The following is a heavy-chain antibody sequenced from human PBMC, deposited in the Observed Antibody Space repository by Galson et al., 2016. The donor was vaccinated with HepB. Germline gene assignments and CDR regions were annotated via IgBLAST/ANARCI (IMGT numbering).Heavy chain of an antibody. J-gene: IGHJ4*02. CDR3: AKVTRDWDPLPNGC. CDR1: GFTFSDYY. CDR2: IKQDGSEK. V-gene: IGHV3-7*01. D-gene: IGHD2-8*01. Sequence: SLRLSCAASGFTFSDYYMSWIRQAPGKGLEWVANIKQDGSEKYYVDSVKGRFTISRDNAKSSMSLQMNSLRAEDTAVYYCAKVTRDWDPLPNGCWGQGTLVTVSS.